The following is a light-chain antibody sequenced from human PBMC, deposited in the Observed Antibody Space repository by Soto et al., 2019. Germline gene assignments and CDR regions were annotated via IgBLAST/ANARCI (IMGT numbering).Light chain of an antibody. V-gene: IGLV2-14*01. CDR3: SSYTTISNYV. CDR2: DVR. CDR1: SSDVGGYNY. J-gene: IGLJ1*01. Sequence: QSALTQPASVSGSPGQSITISCTGTSSDVGGYNYVSWYQQHPGKAPKLMIYDVRNRPSGVSNRFSGSKSVNTASLTISGRQAEDEAEYYCSSYTTISNYVFGNGTNVTVL.